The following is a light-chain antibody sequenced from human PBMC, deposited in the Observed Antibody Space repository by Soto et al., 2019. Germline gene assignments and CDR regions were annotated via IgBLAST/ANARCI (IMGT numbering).Light chain of an antibody. Sequence: QSALTQPPSVPGAPGQRVTISCTGSSSNIGAGYDVHWYQQLPGTAPKLLIYGNSNRPSGVPDRFSGSKSGTSASLAITGLQAEDEADYYCQSYDSSLSGWVFGTGTKLTVL. CDR1: SSNIGAGYD. CDR3: QSYDSSLSGWV. CDR2: GNS. J-gene: IGLJ1*01. V-gene: IGLV1-40*01.